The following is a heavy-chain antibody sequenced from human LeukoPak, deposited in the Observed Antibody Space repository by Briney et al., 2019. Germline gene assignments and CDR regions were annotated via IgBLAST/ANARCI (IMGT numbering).Heavy chain of an antibody. CDR1: GYTFTGYY. CDR2: INPNTGGT. V-gene: IGHV1-2*02. Sequence: GASVKVSCKASGYTFTGYYMHWVRQAPGQGLECMGWINPNTGGTNSAQKFQGRVTMTRDTSISTAYMELKRLSSDDTAVYFCAREGFCTGSKCPAEYWGQGTLVTVSS. CDR3: AREGFCTGSKCPAEY. D-gene: IGHD2-8*02. J-gene: IGHJ4*02.